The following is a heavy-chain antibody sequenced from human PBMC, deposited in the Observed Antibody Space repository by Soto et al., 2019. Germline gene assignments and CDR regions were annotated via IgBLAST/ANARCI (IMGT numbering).Heavy chain of an antibody. J-gene: IGHJ6*02. CDR1: GGSFSGYY. V-gene: IGHV4-34*01. CDR3: ARDSRSRPYYYYGMDV. Sequence: SETLSLTCAVYGGSFSGYYWSWIRQPPGKGLEWIGEINHSGSTNYNPSLKSRVTISVDTSKNQFSLKLSSVTAADTAVYYCARDSRSRPYYYYGMDVWGQGTTVTVSS. CDR2: INHSGST. D-gene: IGHD6-6*01.